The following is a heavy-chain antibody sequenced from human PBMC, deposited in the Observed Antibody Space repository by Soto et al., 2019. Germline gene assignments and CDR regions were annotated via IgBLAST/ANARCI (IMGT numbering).Heavy chain of an antibody. V-gene: IGHV4-39*07. J-gene: IGHJ4*02. D-gene: IGHD2-15*01. CDR2: IYYSGTT. CDR1: GGSITSNNYY. Sequence: SETLSLTCTVSGGSITSNNYYWGWIRQPPGKGLEWIASIYYSGTTYYNPSLKSRVTISVDTSKNQFSLKLSSVTAADTAVYYCARVGYCSGGSCLDYWGQGTLVTVS. CDR3: ARVGYCSGGSCLDY.